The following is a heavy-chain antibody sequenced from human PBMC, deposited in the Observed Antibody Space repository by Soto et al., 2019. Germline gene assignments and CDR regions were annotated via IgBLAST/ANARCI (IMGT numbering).Heavy chain of an antibody. CDR2: MNPNSGNT. CDR1: GYTFTSYD. CDR3: AKLRTADPRGGGRFDP. Sequence: GASGKVSCKASGYTFTSYDINWVLQATGQGLEWMGWMNPNSGNTGYAQKFQGRVTMTRNTSISTAYMELSSLRSEDTAVYYCAKLRTADPRGGGRFDPWGQGTLVTV. V-gene: IGHV1-8*01. J-gene: IGHJ5*02. D-gene: IGHD2-2*01.